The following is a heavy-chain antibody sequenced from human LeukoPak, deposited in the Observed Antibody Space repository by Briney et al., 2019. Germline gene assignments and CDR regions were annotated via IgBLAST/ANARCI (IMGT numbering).Heavy chain of an antibody. J-gene: IGHJ4*02. CDR3: ARGNTVAATTSFDH. V-gene: IGHV4-59*08. CDR1: GGSISGYY. D-gene: IGHD5-12*01. Sequence: SETLSLTCTVSGGSISGYYWSWIRQPPGKGLEWIGYISYSGNTNYNPSLKSRVTISVDTSKNQFSLKETSVTASDTAMYYCARGNTVAATTSFDHWGQGTLVTVSS. CDR2: ISYSGNT.